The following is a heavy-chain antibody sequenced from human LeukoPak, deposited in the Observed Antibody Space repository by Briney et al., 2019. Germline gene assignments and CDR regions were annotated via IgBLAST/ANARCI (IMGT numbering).Heavy chain of an antibody. V-gene: IGHV3-33*01. CDR2: IWYDGSNK. J-gene: IGHJ4*02. CDR1: GFTFSSYG. Sequence: GRSLRLSCAASGFTFSSYGMHWVRQAPGKGLEWVAVIWYDGSNKYYADSVKGRFTISRDNSKNTLYLQMNSPRAEDTAVYYCARDGIAARQAGRGGFDYWGQGTLVTVSS. CDR3: ARDGIAARQAGRGGFDY. D-gene: IGHD6-6*01.